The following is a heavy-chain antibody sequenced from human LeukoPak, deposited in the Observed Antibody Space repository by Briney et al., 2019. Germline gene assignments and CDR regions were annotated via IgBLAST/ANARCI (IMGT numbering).Heavy chain of an antibody. CDR2: INHSGST. CDR3: AREDAYYYGSGSYRIFDY. J-gene: IGHJ4*02. V-gene: IGHV4-34*01. Sequence: NPSETLSLTCAVYGGSFSGYYWSWIRQPPGKGLEWIGEINHSGSTNYNPSLKSRVTISVDTSKNQFSLKLSSVTAADTAVYYCAREDAYYYGSGSYRIFDYWGQGTLVTVSS. CDR1: GGSFSGYY. D-gene: IGHD3-10*01.